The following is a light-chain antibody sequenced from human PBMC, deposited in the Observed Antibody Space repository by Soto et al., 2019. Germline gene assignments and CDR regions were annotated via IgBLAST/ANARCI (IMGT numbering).Light chain of an antibody. V-gene: IGKV3-11*01. Sequence: EIVLTQSPATLSLSPGERATLSCRASQSVSSYLAWYQQKPGQAPRLLIYDASNRATGIPARFSGSGSATDFPLTISSLEPEDFAVYYCQQRSKWPPITFGQGTRLEIK. J-gene: IGKJ5*01. CDR1: QSVSSY. CDR3: QQRSKWPPIT. CDR2: DAS.